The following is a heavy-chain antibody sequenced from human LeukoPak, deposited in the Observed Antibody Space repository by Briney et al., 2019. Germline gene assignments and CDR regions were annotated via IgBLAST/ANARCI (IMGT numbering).Heavy chain of an antibody. CDR2: IYTSGST. CDR3: ARPLGYCSDSRCPQSWFDP. D-gene: IGHD2-15*01. Sequence: SETLSLTCTVSGGSISSGSYYWSWIRQPTGKGLEWIGRIYTSGSTNYNPSLKSRVTISVDTSKNQFSLNLRFVTAADTAVYYCARPLGYCSDSRCPQSWFDPWGLGTLVTVSS. J-gene: IGHJ5*02. CDR1: GGSISSGSYY. V-gene: IGHV4-61*02.